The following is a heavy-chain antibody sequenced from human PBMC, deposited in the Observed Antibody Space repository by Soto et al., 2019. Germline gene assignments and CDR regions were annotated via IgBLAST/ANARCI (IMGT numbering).Heavy chain of an antibody. CDR2: ISYDGSNK. D-gene: IGHD5-18*01. J-gene: IGHJ6*02. CDR1: GFTFSSYG. Sequence: PGGSLRLSCAASGFTFSSYGMHWVRQAPGKGLEWVAVISYDGSNKYYADSVKGRFTVSRDNSKNTLYLQMNSLRAEDTAVYYCAKEGVDTAMATQYYGMDVWGQGTTVTVSS. V-gene: IGHV3-30*18. CDR3: AKEGVDTAMATQYYGMDV.